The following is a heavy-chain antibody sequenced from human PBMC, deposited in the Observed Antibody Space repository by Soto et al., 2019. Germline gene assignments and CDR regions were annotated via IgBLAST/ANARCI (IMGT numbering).Heavy chain of an antibody. CDR3: ARVWLRFSTLLTFGGVIVNGFDY. Sequence: ASVKVSCKASGYTFTSYGISWVRQAPGQGLEWMGWISAYNGNTNYAQKLQGRVTMTPDTSTSTAYMELRSLRSDDTAVYYCARVWLRFSTLLTFGGVIVNGFDYWGQGTLVTVSS. D-gene: IGHD3-16*02. CDR1: GYTFTSYG. J-gene: IGHJ4*02. CDR2: ISAYNGNT. V-gene: IGHV1-18*01.